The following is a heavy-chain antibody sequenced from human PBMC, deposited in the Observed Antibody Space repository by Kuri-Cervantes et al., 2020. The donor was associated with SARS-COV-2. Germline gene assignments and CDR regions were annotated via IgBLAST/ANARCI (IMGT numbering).Heavy chain of an antibody. Sequence: ASVKVSCKASGYTFTSYYMHWVRQAPGQGLEWMGIINPSGGSTSYAQKFQVRVTMTRDTSTSIVYMELSSLRSEDTAVYYCARDPVGRLRYFDYWGQGTLVTVSS. V-gene: IGHV1-46*01. CDR3: ARDPVGRLRYFDY. CDR1: GYTFTSYY. J-gene: IGHJ4*02. CDR2: INPSGGST. D-gene: IGHD5-18*01.